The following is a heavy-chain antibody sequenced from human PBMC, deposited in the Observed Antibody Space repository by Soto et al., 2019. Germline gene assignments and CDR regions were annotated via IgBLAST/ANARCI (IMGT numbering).Heavy chain of an antibody. CDR2: ISYDGSNK. J-gene: IGHJ4*02. CDR3: ARAPGVFYGDPSRHEVY. V-gene: IGHV3-30-3*01. CDR1: GFTFSSYA. D-gene: IGHD4-17*01. Sequence: PGGSLRLSCAASGFTFSSYAMHWVRQAPGKGLEWVAVISYDGSNKYYADSVKGRFTISRDNSKNTLYLQMNSLRAEDTAVYYCARAPGVFYGDPSRHEVYWGQGTLVTVSS.